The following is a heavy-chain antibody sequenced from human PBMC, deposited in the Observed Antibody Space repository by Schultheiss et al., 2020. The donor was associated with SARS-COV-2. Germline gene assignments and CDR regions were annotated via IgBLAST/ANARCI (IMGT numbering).Heavy chain of an antibody. V-gene: IGHV3-13*05. CDR1: GFTFSSYD. J-gene: IGHJ6*02. CDR2: IGTAGDP. CDR3: AKGAYYDSDYYYYGMDV. D-gene: IGHD3-22*01. Sequence: GGSLRLSCAASGFTFSSYDMHWVRQATGKGLEWVSAIGTAGDPYYPGSVKGRFTISRDNSKNTLYLQMNSLRAEDTAVYYCAKGAYYDSDYYYYGMDVWGQGTTVTVSS.